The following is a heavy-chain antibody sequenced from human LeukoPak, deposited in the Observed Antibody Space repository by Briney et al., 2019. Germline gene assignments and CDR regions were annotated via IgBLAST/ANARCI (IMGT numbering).Heavy chain of an antibody. J-gene: IGHJ4*02. Sequence: PGGSLRLSCAASGFTFSSYSMNWVRQAPGKGLEWVSSISSSSSSYIYYADSVKGRFTISRDNAKNSLYLQMNSLRAEDTAVYYCARIRDMITFGGVEDQEFYFDYWGQGTLVTVSS. CDR2: ISSSSSSYI. CDR3: ARIRDMITFGGVEDQEFYFDY. D-gene: IGHD3-16*01. CDR1: GFTFSSYS. V-gene: IGHV3-21*01.